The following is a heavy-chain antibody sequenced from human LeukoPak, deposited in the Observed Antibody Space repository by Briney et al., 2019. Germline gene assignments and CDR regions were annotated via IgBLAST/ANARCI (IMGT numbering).Heavy chain of an antibody. V-gene: IGHV1-2*02. CDR3: AREEETRFGESTNLDY. CDR1: GYTFTGYY. Sequence: ASVKVSCKASGYTFTGYYMHWVRQAPGQGLEWMGWINPNSGGTNYAQKFQGRVTMTRDTSTSTVYMELSSLRSEDTAVYYCAREEETRFGESTNLDYWGQGTLVTVSS. D-gene: IGHD3-10*01. J-gene: IGHJ4*02. CDR2: INPNSGGT.